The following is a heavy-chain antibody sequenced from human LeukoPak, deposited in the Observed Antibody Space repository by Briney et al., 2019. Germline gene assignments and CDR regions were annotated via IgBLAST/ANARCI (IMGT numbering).Heavy chain of an antibody. V-gene: IGHV4-61*02. CDR3: ARRTYYYDSSGRRGYYFDY. CDR1: GGSISSGSYY. CDR2: IYTSGST. J-gene: IGHJ4*02. Sequence: SQTLSLTCTVSGGSISSGSYYWSWIRRPAGKGLEWIGRIYTSGSTNYNPSLKSRVTISVDTSKNQFSLKLSSVTAADTAVYYCARRTYYYDSSGRRGYYFDYWGQGTLVTVSS. D-gene: IGHD3-22*01.